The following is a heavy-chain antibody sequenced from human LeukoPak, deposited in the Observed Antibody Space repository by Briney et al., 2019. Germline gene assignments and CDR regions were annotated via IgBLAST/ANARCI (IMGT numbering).Heavy chain of an antibody. CDR1: GFTFSNYD. J-gene: IGHJ4*02. D-gene: IGHD5-24*01. CDR2: ISATTIYR. CDR3: ARIGLGRDAYNSFDY. V-gene: IGHV3-21*01. Sequence: GGSLRLSCAASGFTFSNYDMTWVRQAPGKGLEWVSSISATTIYRFSAGSVRGRFTIPRDNVENSLYLHMNDLRREDTAVYYCARIGLGRDAYNSFDYWGQGTLVIVSS.